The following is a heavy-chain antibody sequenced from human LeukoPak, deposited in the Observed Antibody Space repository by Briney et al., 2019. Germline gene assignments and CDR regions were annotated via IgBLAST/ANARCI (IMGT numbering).Heavy chain of an antibody. CDR3: ARDRPSSDWYKGAFDI. V-gene: IGHV3-30*03. J-gene: IGHJ3*02. D-gene: IGHD6-13*01. CDR1: GFTFSTYG. CDR2: ISNDGSNK. Sequence: GGSLRLSCAASGFTFSTYGVHWVRQAPGKGLEWVAVISNDGSNKHYADSVKGRFTISRDNSKNTLYLQMNSLRVEDTAVYYCARDRPSSDWYKGAFDIWGQGQWSPSLQ.